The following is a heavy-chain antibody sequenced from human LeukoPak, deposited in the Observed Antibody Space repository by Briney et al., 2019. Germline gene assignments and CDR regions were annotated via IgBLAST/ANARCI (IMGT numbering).Heavy chain of an antibody. J-gene: IGHJ4*02. Sequence: SETLSLTCAVYGGSFSGYYSNWIRQPPGKGLEWIGEINHSGSTNYNPSLKSRVTISVDTSKNQFSLKLSSVTAADTAVYYCACTAGYWGQGTLVTVSS. CDR3: ACTAGY. D-gene: IGHD2-8*01. CDR1: GGSFSGYY. CDR2: INHSGST. V-gene: IGHV4-34*01.